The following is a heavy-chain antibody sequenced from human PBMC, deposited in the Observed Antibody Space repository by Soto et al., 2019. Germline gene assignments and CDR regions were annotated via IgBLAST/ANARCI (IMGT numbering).Heavy chain of an antibody. J-gene: IGHJ5*02. Sequence: PGGSLRLSCAASGFTFSSYSMNWVRQAPGKGLEWVSSISSSSSYIYYADSVKGRFTISRDNAKNSLYLQMNSLRAEDTAVYYCARDPGRSITIFGVVTDSSTNNWFEPWGQGTLVTVSS. D-gene: IGHD3-3*01. CDR1: GFTFSSYS. CDR3: ARDPGRSITIFGVVTDSSTNNWFEP. V-gene: IGHV3-21*01. CDR2: ISSSSSYI.